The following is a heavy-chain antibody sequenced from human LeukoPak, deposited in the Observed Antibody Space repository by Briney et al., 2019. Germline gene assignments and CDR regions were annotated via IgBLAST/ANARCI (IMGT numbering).Heavy chain of an antibody. CDR2: IRSKANSYAT. Sequence: GGSLKLSCAASGFTFSGSAMHWVRQASGKGLEWVGRIRSKANSYATAYAASVKGRFTISRDDSKNTAYLQMNSLKTEATAVYYCARIVGATDYYYYGMDVWGQGTTVTVSS. J-gene: IGHJ6*02. D-gene: IGHD1-26*01. CDR1: GFTFSGSA. CDR3: ARIVGATDYYYYGMDV. V-gene: IGHV3-73*01.